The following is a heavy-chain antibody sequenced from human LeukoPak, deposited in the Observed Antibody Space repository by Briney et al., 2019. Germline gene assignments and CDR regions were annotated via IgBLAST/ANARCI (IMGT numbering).Heavy chain of an antibody. CDR2: TSNKANSYTT. V-gene: IGHV3-72*01. Sequence: PGGSLRLSCAASGFTFSDHSMDWVRQAPGKGLEWVGRTSNKANSYTTECAASVKGRFTISRDDSKNSLYLQMNSLKTDDTAVYYCARACPGYYGSESYYTPFPCYWGQGTPVTVSS. J-gene: IGHJ4*02. D-gene: IGHD3-10*01. CDR3: ARACPGYYGSESYYTPFPCY. CDR1: GFTFSDHS.